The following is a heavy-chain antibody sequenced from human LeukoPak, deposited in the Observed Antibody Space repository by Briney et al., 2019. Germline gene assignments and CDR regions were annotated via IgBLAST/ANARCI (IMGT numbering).Heavy chain of an antibody. V-gene: IGHV3-30*18. CDR3: AKSGNWAGYSSSFFDY. J-gene: IGHJ4*02. CDR2: ISYDGSNK. CDR1: GFTFSSYG. D-gene: IGHD6-6*01. Sequence: GGSLRLSCAASGFTFSSYGMHWVRQAPGKGLEWVAVISYDGSNKYYADSVKGRFTISRDNSKNTLYLQMNSLRAEDTAVYYCAKSGNWAGYSSSFFDYWGQGTLVTVSS.